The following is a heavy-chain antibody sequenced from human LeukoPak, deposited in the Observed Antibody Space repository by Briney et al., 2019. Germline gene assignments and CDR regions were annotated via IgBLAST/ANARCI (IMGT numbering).Heavy chain of an antibody. V-gene: IGHV4-38-2*02. Sequence: PSETLSLTCTVSGYSISSDYDWGWIRQPPGKGLEWIGNIYHSGSTYYTPSLKSRVTISIDTSRNQFSLKLSSVTAADTAVYYCARRAATNTDWFDPWGQGTLVTVSS. CDR3: ARRAATNTDWFDP. D-gene: IGHD4-11*01. J-gene: IGHJ5*02. CDR2: IYHSGST. CDR1: GYSISSDYD.